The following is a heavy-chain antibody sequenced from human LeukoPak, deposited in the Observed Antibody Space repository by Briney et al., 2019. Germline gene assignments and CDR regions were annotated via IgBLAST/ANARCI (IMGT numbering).Heavy chain of an antibody. Sequence: SGRSLTLSCAASGFTFSNYAIHWVRQAPGRGLEWVAAISYDGNSQHYGAPVKGRFTTSRDNSKNTVYLQINTLRTDDAAIYYCAKPYPTLTTSAVLDNWGQGTLVTVSS. D-gene: IGHD1-1*01. CDR2: ISYDGNSQ. V-gene: IGHV3-30*18. J-gene: IGHJ4*02. CDR1: GFTFSNYA. CDR3: AKPYPTLTTSAVLDN.